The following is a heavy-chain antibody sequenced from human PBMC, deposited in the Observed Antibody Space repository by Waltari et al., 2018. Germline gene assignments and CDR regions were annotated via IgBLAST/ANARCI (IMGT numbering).Heavy chain of an antibody. J-gene: IGHJ3*02. CDR1: GGTFSSYA. D-gene: IGHD2-8*01. CDR2: VIPILGIA. Sequence: QVQLVQSGAEVKKPGSSVKVSCKASGGTFSSYAISWVRQAPGQGLEWMGGVIPILGIANYAQKFQGRVTITADESTSTAYMELSSLRSEDTAVYYCARDERWSQSSDAFDIWGQGAMVTVSS. V-gene: IGHV1-69*04. CDR3: ARDERWSQSSDAFDI.